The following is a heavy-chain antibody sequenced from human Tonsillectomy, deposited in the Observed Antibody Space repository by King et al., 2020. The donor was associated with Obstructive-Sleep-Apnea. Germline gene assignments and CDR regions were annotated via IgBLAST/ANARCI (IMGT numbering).Heavy chain of an antibody. D-gene: IGHD2-2*01. V-gene: IGHV3-66*01. J-gene: IGHJ2*01. Sequence: VQLVESGGGLVQPGGSLRLSCAASGITVSSNYMSWVRQAPGKGLELVSVIYGGGIAYYADSVKGRVTISRDKSKNTLYLQMNSLRAEDTAVYYCARAVVPFNNWFFDLWGRGTLVTVSS. CDR2: IYGGGIA. CDR1: GITVSSNY. CDR3: ARAVVPFNNWFFDL.